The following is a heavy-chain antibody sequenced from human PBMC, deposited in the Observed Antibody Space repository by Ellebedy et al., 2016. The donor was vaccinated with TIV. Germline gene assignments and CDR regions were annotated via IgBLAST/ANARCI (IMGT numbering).Heavy chain of an antibody. CDR1: GFIFSNYA. D-gene: IGHD2-15*01. J-gene: IGHJ6*02. CDR2: ISYDGSNK. Sequence: GESLKISCAASGFIFSNYAMHWVRQAPGKGLEWVALISYDGSNKYYADSVKVRFTISRDNSKNTLYLQMISLRAEDTAVYYCARDERVVVGGGFYYYGMDVWGQGTTVTVSS. CDR3: ARDERVVVGGGFYYYGMDV. V-gene: IGHV3-30-3*01.